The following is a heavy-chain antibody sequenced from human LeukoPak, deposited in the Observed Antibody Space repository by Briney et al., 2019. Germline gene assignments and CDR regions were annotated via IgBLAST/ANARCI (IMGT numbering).Heavy chain of an antibody. CDR3: ATGIWSAYYDRSHYFDY. J-gene: IGHJ4*02. V-gene: IGHV3-7*01. Sequence: RGALRLSCAASGFTLSSYWMTRVRQAPGRGVEWVANINQDGCEKYFLDSVKGRFTISRDNARNSLFLKMTSLRAEDTALYYCATGIWSAYYDRSHYFDYCGQGDLVTVSP. D-gene: IGHD3-3*01. CDR1: GFTLSSYW. CDR2: INQDGCEK.